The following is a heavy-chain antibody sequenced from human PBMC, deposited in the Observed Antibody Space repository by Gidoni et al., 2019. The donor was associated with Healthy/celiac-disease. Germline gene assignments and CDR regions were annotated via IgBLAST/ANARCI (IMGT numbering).Heavy chain of an antibody. J-gene: IGHJ5*02. D-gene: IGHD5-18*01. CDR2: ISYDGSNK. V-gene: IGHV3-30-3*01. CDR3: ARSANTAMVTGWFDP. Sequence: QVQLVESGGGVVQPGRSLRLSCAASGLTFSSYAMHWVRQAPGKGLEWVAVISYDGSNKYYADSVKGRFTISRDNSKNTLYLQMNSLRAEDTAVYYCARSANTAMVTGWFDPWGQGTLVTVSS. CDR1: GLTFSSYA.